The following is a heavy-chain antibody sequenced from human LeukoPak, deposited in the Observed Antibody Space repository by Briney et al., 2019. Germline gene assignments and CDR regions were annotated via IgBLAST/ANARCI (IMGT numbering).Heavy chain of an antibody. V-gene: IGHV3-21*01. CDR3: ARGYGGYGKYYFGS. CDR2: ISSGSGYI. CDR1: GFTFSTYP. J-gene: IGHJ4*02. D-gene: IGHD4-17*01. Sequence: GGSLRLSCEASGFTFSTYPMNWARQAPGKGLEWVSSISSGSGYIYYADSVKGRFTISRDNAKNSLYLQMNSLRAEDTAVYYCARGYGGYGKYYFGSWGQGTLVTVSS.